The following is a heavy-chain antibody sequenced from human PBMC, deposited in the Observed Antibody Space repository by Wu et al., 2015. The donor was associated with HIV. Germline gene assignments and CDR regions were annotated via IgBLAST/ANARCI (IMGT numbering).Heavy chain of an antibody. Sequence: QVQLVQSGAEVKKPGSSVKVSCKASGGTFSNSLITWVRQAPGQGLEWMGWINPNSGDTSYAQKFQGRVTMTRDTSISTAYMELSRLRSDDTAVYFCARDILSSSWPFDYWGQGTLVTVSS. CDR3: ARDILSSSWPFDY. CDR1: GGTFSNSL. D-gene: IGHD6-13*01. J-gene: IGHJ4*02. V-gene: IGHV1-2*02. CDR2: INPNSGDT.